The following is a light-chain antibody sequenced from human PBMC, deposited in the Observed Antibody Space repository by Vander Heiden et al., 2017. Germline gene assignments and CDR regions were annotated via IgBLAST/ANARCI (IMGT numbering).Light chain of an antibody. V-gene: IGKV1-9*01. Sequence: DIQFTQSPSFLSAPVGDRVTITCRASQGISTSLAWYQQRPGKAPKLLIYAASTLQSGVPSRFSGGGSGTEFTLTISSLQPEDFATYYCQQLNGYPLTFGGGSKVEIK. CDR2: AAS. CDR1: QGISTS. J-gene: IGKJ4*01. CDR3: QQLNGYPLT.